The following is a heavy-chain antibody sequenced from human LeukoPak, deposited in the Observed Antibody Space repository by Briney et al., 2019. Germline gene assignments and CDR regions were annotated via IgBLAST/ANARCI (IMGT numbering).Heavy chain of an antibody. V-gene: IGHV3-23*01. CDR1: GFTFSSYA. D-gene: IGHD3-22*01. CDR3: AKEEQSDYYYDSSGYYRSSFDY. J-gene: IGHJ4*02. CDR2: ISGSGGST. Sequence: GGSLRLSCAASGFTFSSYAMSWVRQAPGKGLEWVSAISGSGGSTYYADSVKGRFTISRDNSKNTLYLQMNSLRAEDTAVYYCAKEEQSDYYYDSSGYYRSSFDYWGQGTLVNVSS.